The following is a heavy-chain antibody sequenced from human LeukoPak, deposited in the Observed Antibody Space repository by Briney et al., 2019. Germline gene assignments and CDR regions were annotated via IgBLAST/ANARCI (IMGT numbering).Heavy chain of an antibody. CDR3: ARDPSISSGGSCYFDY. V-gene: IGHV3-74*01. CDR1: GFTFSSYW. D-gene: IGHD2-15*01. Sequence: GVSLRLSCAASGFTFSSYWMHWVRQAPGKGLVWVSRINSDGSSTIYADSVKGRFTISRDNAKNTLYLQMNSLRAEDTAVYYCARDPSISSGGSCYFDYWGQGTLVTVSS. J-gene: IGHJ4*02. CDR2: INSDGSST.